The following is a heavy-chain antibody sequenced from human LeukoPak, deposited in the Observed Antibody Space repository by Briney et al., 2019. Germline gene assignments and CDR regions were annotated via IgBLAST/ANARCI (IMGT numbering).Heavy chain of an antibody. CDR1: GFTYTNYC. Sequence: GGSLRLTCAASGFTYTNYCMHWLRQAPGKGLEWVAFINYLGSTRFYADSVKGRFTVSRDDSMSTLYLQMNSLRPEDMAVYYCAKDGHWALDYWGQGTLVTVSS. V-gene: IGHV3-30*02. D-gene: IGHD7-27*01. CDR3: AKDGHWALDY. CDR2: INYLGSTR. J-gene: IGHJ4*02.